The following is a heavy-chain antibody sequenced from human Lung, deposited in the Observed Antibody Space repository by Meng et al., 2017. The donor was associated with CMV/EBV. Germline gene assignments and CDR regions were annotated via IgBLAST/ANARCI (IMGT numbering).Heavy chain of an antibody. CDR1: GYSFTTYA. V-gene: IGHV1-3*01. J-gene: IGHJ4*02. D-gene: IGHD2-2*01. CDR2: INAGNGNT. CDR3: ARTGCSSSSCYDY. Sequence: QVQLVQSGAEGKKPGASVKVSCKASGYSFTTYAMHCVRQAPGQRLEWMGWINAGNGNTKYSEKFQSRVTITRDTAASTAYMELSSLRSEDTAVYYCARTGCSSSSCYDYWGQGTLVTVSS.